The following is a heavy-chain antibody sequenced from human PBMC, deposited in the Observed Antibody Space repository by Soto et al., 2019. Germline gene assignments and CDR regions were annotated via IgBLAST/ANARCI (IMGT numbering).Heavy chain of an antibody. J-gene: IGHJ4*02. CDR3: ARGARPIAESEDNLTPFDF. Sequence: ASVKVSCKASGYTFSNYGISWLRQAPGQGLEWMGWISADNGKTQYAQKFQGRVSMTIETSTSTAYMELRTLRSDDTAVHYCARGARPIAESEDNLTPFDFWGQGTPVTGSS. D-gene: IGHD2-21*01. V-gene: IGHV1-18*01. CDR2: ISADNGKT. CDR1: GYTFSNYG.